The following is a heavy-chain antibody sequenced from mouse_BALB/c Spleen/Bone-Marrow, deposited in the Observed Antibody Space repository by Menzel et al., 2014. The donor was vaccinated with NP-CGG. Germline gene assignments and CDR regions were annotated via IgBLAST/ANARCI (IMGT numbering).Heavy chain of an antibody. CDR2: INPDSSTI. Sequence: VQLQQSGGGLVQPGGSLKPSCAASGFDFSRYWMSWVRQAPGKGLEWIGEINPDSSTINYTPSLKDKFIISRDNAKNTLYLQMSKVRSEDTALYYCASLHYYGFFAYWGQGTLVTVSA. CDR3: ASLHYYGFFAY. CDR1: GFDFSRYW. V-gene: IGHV4-1*02. D-gene: IGHD1-2*01. J-gene: IGHJ3*01.